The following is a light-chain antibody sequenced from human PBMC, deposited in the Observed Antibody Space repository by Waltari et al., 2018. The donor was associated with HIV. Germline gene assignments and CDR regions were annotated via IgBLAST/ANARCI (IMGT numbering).Light chain of an antibody. Sequence: IQMTQSPSSLSASVGDRVTITCRASQDIRNELGWYQQKPGKAPNLLIHAASHLQDGVPSRFSGSGSGTDFTLTINRLEPEDFAVYYCQQYGSSPPRTFGQGTKVEIK. J-gene: IGKJ1*01. CDR1: QDIRNE. CDR3: QQYGSSPPRT. CDR2: AAS. V-gene: IGKV1-17*01.